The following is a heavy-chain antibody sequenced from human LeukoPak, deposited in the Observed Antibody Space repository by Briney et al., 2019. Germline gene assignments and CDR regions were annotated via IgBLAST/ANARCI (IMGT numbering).Heavy chain of an antibody. Sequence: QTGGSLRLSCAASGFTFSSYEMNWVRQAPGKGLEWVSYISSSGSTIYYADSVKGRFTISRDNAKNSLYLQMNSLRAEDTAVYYCARDLAAANYDAFDIWGHGTMVTVSS. CDR2: ISSSGSTI. V-gene: IGHV3-48*03. CDR1: GFTFSSYE. D-gene: IGHD6-25*01. J-gene: IGHJ3*02. CDR3: ARDLAAANYDAFDI.